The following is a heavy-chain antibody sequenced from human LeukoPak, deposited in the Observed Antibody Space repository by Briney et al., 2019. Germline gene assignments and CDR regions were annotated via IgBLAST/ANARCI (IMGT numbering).Heavy chain of an antibody. D-gene: IGHD3-10*01. J-gene: IGHJ4*02. CDR3: ARDPGYGLGVDYGDY. CDR2: IHRGGNT. Sequence: GSLRLSCAASGFTVSGNYMSWVRQAPGKGLEWLSVIHRGGNTYYADSVKGRFTISRDSSKNPVFLQMDSLRAEDTAVYYCARDPGYGLGVDYGDYWGQGTLVTVSS. CDR1: GFTVSGNY. V-gene: IGHV3-66*01.